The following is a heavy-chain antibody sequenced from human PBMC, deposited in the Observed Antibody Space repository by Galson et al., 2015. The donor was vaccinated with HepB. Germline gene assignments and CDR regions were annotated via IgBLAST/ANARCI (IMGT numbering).Heavy chain of an antibody. Sequence: SLRLSCAASGFTFSDIWMNWVRQAPGRGLEWVGRIISKIGGGATDYAAPVKGRFTISRDDSKDTLYLQMNSLKIEDTAVYYCTTNLYGCHWGQGTLVTVSS. CDR1: GFTFSDIW. D-gene: IGHD3-10*01. J-gene: IGHJ4*02. V-gene: IGHV3-15*07. CDR3: TTNLYGCH. CDR2: IISKIGGGAT.